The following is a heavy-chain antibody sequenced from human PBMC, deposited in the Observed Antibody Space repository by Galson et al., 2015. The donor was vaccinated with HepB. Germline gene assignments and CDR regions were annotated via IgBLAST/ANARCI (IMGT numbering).Heavy chain of an antibody. CDR2: ILNRENNT. J-gene: IGHJ4*02. CDR3: AKDRVQGAALDY. Sequence: WVRQAPGKGLEWLALILNRENNTYYADSVKGRFAISRDNSKNTLYLQMNSLRAEDTAVYYCAKDRVQGAALDYWGQGTLVSVSS. D-gene: IGHD3-3*01. V-gene: IGHV3-30*09.